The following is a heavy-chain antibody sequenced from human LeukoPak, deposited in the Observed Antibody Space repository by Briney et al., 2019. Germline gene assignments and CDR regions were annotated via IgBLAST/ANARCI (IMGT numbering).Heavy chain of an antibody. J-gene: IGHJ3*02. CDR3: ARDLSPPGGSVRAFDI. V-gene: IGHV4-59*12. CDR2: IYYSGST. CDR1: GGSISSYY. Sequence: PSETLSLTCTVSGGSISSYYWSWIRQPPGKGLEWIGYIYYSGSTNYNPSLKSRVTISVDTSKNQFSLKLSSVTAADTAVYYCARDLSPPGGSVRAFDIWGQGTMVTVSS. D-gene: IGHD5/OR15-5a*01.